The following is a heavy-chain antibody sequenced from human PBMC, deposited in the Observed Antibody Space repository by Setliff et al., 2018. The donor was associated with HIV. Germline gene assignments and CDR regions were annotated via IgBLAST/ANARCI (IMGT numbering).Heavy chain of an antibody. J-gene: IGHJ4*02. D-gene: IGHD3-3*01. CDR3: ARGIISYDFWSGSDPPYYFDN. Sequence: GASVKVSCKASGGPFSSYSITWVRQAPGQGLEWMGRIIPMFGTANNAQKFQGRVTITADESTSTVYMELSSLRSDDTAVYYCARGIISYDFWSGSDPPYYFDNWGQGTLVTVSS. CDR1: GGPFSSYS. CDR2: IIPMFGTA. V-gene: IGHV1-69*13.